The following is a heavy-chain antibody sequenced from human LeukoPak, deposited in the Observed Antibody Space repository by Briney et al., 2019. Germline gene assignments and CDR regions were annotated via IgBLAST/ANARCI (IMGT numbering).Heavy chain of an antibody. Sequence: ASVKVSCKASGYTFTSYYMHWVRQAPGRGLEWMGIINPSGGSTSYAQKFQGRVTMTRDTSTSTVYMELSSLRSEDTAVYYCARLEPGDYYDSSGYRDYWGQGTLVTVSS. CDR3: ARLEPGDYYDSSGYRDY. CDR2: INPSGGST. D-gene: IGHD3-22*01. V-gene: IGHV1-46*01. CDR1: GYTFTSYY. J-gene: IGHJ4*02.